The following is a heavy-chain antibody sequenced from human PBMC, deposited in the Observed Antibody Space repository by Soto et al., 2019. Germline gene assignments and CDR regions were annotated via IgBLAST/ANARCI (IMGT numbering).Heavy chain of an antibody. J-gene: IGHJ5*02. V-gene: IGHV4-30-2*01. D-gene: IGHD3-22*01. CDR2: IYHSGST. CDR1: GGSISSGGYS. CDR3: ARARQYYDCEFDP. Sequence: PSETLSLTCAVSGGSISSGGYSWSWFRQPPGKGLEWIGYIYHSGSTYYNPSLKSRVTISVDRSKNQFSLKLSSVTAADTAMYYGARARQYYDCEFDPRAQRTPVTVSS.